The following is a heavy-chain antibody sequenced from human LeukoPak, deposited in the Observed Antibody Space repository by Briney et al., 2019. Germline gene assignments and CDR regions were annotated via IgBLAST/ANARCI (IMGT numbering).Heavy chain of an antibody. CDR1: GFTFSSYC. V-gene: IGHV3-33*01. CDR2: IWFDGSNK. Sequence: GGSLRLSCAASGFTFSSYCMHWVRQPPGKGLEWVAVIWFDGSNKYYADSVKGRFTISRDNSKNTLYLQMHSLRAEDTAVYYCARDWCGGSCHSPSYYFDYWGQGTLVTVSS. CDR3: ARDWCGGSCHSPSYYFDY. J-gene: IGHJ4*02. D-gene: IGHD2-15*01.